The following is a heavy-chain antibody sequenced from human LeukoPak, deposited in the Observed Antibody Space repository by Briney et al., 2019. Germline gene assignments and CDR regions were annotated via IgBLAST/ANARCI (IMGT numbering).Heavy chain of an antibody. V-gene: IGHV4-31*03. CDR2: IYYSGST. J-gene: IGHJ5*02. D-gene: IGHD3-22*01. Sequence: SQTLSLTCTVPGGSISSGGHFWSWIRQHPGKGLEWIGYIYYSGSTYYNPSLKSRVNISVDTSKNQFSLRLNSVTAADTAVYYCTRDGPRSSGYPDTWGQGTRATVSS. CDR3: TRDGPRSSGYPDT. CDR1: GGSISSGGHF.